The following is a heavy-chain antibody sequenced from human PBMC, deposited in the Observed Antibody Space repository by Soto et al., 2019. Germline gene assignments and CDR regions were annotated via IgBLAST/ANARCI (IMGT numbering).Heavy chain of an antibody. J-gene: IGHJ4*02. CDR3: ARRPLGYCSSTSCYVSYFAY. D-gene: IGHD2-2*01. CDR1: GGAFSGYY. Sequence: PSETLSLTCGVYGGAFSGYYRSWIRQPPGEGLEWIGEINHSGSTNYNPSLKSRVTISVDTSKNQFSLKLSSVTAADTAVYYCARRPLGYCSSTSCYVSYFAYWAQGTLVTVSS. CDR2: INHSGST. V-gene: IGHV4-34*01.